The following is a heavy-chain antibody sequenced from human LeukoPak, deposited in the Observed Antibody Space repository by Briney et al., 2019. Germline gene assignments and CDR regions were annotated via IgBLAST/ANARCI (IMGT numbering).Heavy chain of an antibody. D-gene: IGHD3-22*01. J-gene: IGHJ4*02. CDR3: AKVNYYDSSGYFDY. V-gene: IGHV3-9*01. CDR1: GFTFDDYA. CDR2: ISWNRGSI. Sequence: GRSLRLSCAASGFTFDDYAMHWVRQAPGKGLEWVSGISWNRGSIGYADSVKGRFTISRDNAKNCLYLQMKSLRAEDTALYYCAKVNYYDSSGYFDYWGQGTLVTVSS.